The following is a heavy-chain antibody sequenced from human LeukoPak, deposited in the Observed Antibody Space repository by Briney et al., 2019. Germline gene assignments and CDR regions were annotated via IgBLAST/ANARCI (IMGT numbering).Heavy chain of an antibody. CDR2: IYYSGST. V-gene: IGHV4-59*01. J-gene: IGHJ4*02. CDR3: ATGALYYFDY. Sequence: SETLSLTCIVSGGSISSYYWSWIRQPPGKGLEWIGYIYYSGSTNYNPSLKSRVTISVDTSKNQFSLKLSSVTAADTAVYYCATGALYYFDYWGQGTLVTVSS. CDR1: GGSISSYY.